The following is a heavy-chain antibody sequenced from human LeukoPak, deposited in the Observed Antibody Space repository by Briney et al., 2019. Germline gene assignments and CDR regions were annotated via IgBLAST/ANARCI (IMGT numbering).Heavy chain of an antibody. Sequence: GGSLILFCAASGFTLSSYSMNWVRQAPGKGLEWVSSISSSSSYIYYADSVKGRFTISRDNAENSLFLQMNNLRAEDTAIYYCAREGLPAAQSAYYYYYYYMDVWGKGTTVTISS. J-gene: IGHJ6*03. V-gene: IGHV3-21*01. CDR3: AREGLPAAQSAYYYYYYYMDV. CDR1: GFTLSSYS. D-gene: IGHD2-2*01. CDR2: ISSSSSYI.